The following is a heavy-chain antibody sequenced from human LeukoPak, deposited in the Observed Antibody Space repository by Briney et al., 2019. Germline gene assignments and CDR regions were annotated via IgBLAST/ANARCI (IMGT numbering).Heavy chain of an antibody. CDR1: GGSFSGYY. J-gene: IGHJ4*02. V-gene: IGHV4-34*01. CDR3: AREVLLWFDREYYFDY. D-gene: IGHD3-10*01. CDR2: INHSGST. Sequence: ASETLSLTCAVYGGSFSGYYWSWIRQPPGKGLEWIGEINHSGSTNYNPSLKSRVTISVDTSKNQFSLKLSSVTAADTAVYYCAREVLLWFDREYYFDYWGQGTLVTVSS.